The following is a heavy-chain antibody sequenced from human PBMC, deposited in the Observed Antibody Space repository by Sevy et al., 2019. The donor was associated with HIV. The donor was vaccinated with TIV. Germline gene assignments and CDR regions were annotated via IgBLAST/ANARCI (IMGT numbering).Heavy chain of an antibody. D-gene: IGHD4-17*01. V-gene: IGHV3-11*06. CDR2: ISSSSSYT. CDR3: AGTTVRTGGNWFDP. J-gene: IGHJ5*02. CDR1: GFTFSDYY. Sequence: GGSLRLSCAASGFTFSDYYMSWIRQAPGKGLEWVSYISSSSSYTNYADSVKGRFTISRDNAKNSLYLQMNSLRAEDTAVYYCAGTTVRTGGNWFDPWGQGNLVTVSS.